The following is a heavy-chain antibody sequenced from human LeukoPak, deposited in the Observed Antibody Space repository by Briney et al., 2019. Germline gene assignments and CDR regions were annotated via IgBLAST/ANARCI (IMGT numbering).Heavy chain of an antibody. V-gene: IGHV4-59*01. Sequence: SETLSLTCTVSGGSITTYYWTWIRQPPGKGLEWIGYLYYSGSTNYNPSLKSRVTISVDTSKNQFSLKLSSVTAADTAVYYCARDRGYEAFDYWGQGTLVTVSS. J-gene: IGHJ4*02. D-gene: IGHD5-12*01. CDR1: GGSITTYY. CDR2: LYYSGST. CDR3: ARDRGYEAFDY.